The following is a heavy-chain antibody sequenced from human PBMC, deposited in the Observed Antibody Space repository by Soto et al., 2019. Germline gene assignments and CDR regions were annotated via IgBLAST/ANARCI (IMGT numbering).Heavy chain of an antibody. J-gene: IGHJ6*03. CDR1: GFSFVDYA. CDR2: VSWNSVTV. D-gene: IGHD2-2*01. CDR3: AKGFCSSAKCYTYSDMDV. V-gene: IGHV3-9*01. Sequence: EVQLVESGGTLVQPGRSLRLSCAASGFSFVDYAMHWVRQVPGKCLEWVSVVSWNSVTVGYGDSVKGRFTISRDNDKNSLYLQMNSLRAADTAMYYCAKGFCSSAKCYTYSDMDVWGKGTAVTVSS.